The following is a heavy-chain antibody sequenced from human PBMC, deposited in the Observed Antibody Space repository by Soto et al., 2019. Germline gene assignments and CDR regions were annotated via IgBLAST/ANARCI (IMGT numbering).Heavy chain of an antibody. V-gene: IGHV4-31*03. D-gene: IGHD2-15*01. CDR2: RYYSEST. J-gene: IGHJ4*02. CDR1: GGSLTTGGYY. Sequence: TLSLPCTVSGGSLTTGGYYWSWIRQLPGKGLEWIGHRYYSESTYYNPSLKSRVSISLDTSKNQFSLKLSFVTAADTAMYYCARTKCSGGSCYSWSLDYWGQGTPGTVSS. CDR3: ARTKCSGGSCYSWSLDY.